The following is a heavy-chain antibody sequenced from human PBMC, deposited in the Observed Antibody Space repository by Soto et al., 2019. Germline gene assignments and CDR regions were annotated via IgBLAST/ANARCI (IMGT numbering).Heavy chain of an antibody. CDR2: INSDGSTT. CDR3: AEGGSGTVDD. CDR1: GFTFRNYW. D-gene: IGHD3-10*01. V-gene: IGHV3-74*01. J-gene: IGHJ6*02. Sequence: VQLVESGGGLVQPGGSLRLSCAASGFTFRNYWMHWVRQAPGKGLMWVSHINSDGSTTRYEDSVKGRFTISGVHAKNSRSLHRNSPSADDTAVYYCAEGGSGTVDDWGRGTTVAVCS.